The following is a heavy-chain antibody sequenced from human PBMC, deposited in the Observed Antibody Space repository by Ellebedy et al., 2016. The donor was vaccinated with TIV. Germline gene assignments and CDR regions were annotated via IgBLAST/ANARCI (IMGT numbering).Heavy chain of an antibody. V-gene: IGHV3-48*04. D-gene: IGHD3-10*01. CDR3: ARDEGYYYGSGSCEY. J-gene: IGHJ4*02. CDR2: ISSSGSTI. Sequence: GESLKISXAASGFTFSSSSMNWVRQAPGKGLEWVSYISSSGSTIYYADSVKGRFTISRDNAKNSLYLQMNSLRAEDTAVYYCARDEGYYYGSGSCEYWGQGTLVTVSS. CDR1: GFTFSSSS.